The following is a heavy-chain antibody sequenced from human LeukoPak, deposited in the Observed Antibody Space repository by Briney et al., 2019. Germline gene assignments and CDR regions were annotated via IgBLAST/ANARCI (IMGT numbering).Heavy chain of an antibody. CDR1: GFTFSYYE. V-gene: IGHV3-48*03. CDR3: ARDGDIAVATAPYYFDY. CDR2: ITGGSTTK. Sequence: GGSLRLSCAASGFTFSYYEMIWVRQAPGKGLEWVSYITGGSTTKNYADSVKGRFTISRDNAKNSLYLQMNSLRAEDTAIYYCARDGDIAVATAPYYFDYWGQGVLVTVSS. D-gene: IGHD6-19*01. J-gene: IGHJ4*02.